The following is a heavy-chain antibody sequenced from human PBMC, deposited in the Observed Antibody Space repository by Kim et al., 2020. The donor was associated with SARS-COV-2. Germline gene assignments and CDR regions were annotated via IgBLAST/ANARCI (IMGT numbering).Heavy chain of an antibody. CDR1: GGSFSGYY. CDR3: ARGLVDYVWGSYRPSGIYFDY. D-gene: IGHD3-16*02. CDR2: INHSGST. J-gene: IGHJ4*02. V-gene: IGHV4-34*01. Sequence: SETLSLTCAVYGGSFSGYYWSWIRQPPGKGLEWIGEINHSGSTNYNPSLKSRVTISVDTSKNQFSLKLSSVTAADTAVYYCARGLVDYVWGSYRPSGIYFDYWGQGTLVTVSS.